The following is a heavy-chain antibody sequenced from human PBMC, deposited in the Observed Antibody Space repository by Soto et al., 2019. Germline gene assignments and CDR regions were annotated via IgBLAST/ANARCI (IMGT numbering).Heavy chain of an antibody. CDR2: ISSSGSTI. CDR3: ARDPRYYYDSSGYEPGIDY. D-gene: IGHD3-22*01. Sequence: EVQLVESGGGLVQPGGSLRLSCAASGFTFSSYEMNWVRQAPGKGLEWVSYISSSGSTIYYADSVKGRFTISRENAKNSLYLQMNSLRAEDTAVYYCARDPRYYYDSSGYEPGIDYWGQGTLVTVSS. J-gene: IGHJ4*02. V-gene: IGHV3-48*03. CDR1: GFTFSSYE.